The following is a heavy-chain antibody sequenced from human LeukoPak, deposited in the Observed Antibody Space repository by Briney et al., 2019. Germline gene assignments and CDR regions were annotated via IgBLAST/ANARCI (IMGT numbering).Heavy chain of an antibody. V-gene: IGHV1-69*05. J-gene: IGHJ3*02. CDR1: GGTFSSYA. Sequence: AAVKVSCKASGGTFSSYAISWVRQAPGQGLEWMGGIIPIFGTANYAQKFQGRVTMTRDMSTSTVYMELSSLRSEDTAVYYCARDFTVIGHAFDIWGQGTMVTVSS. CDR2: IIPIFGTA. D-gene: IGHD3-3*01. CDR3: ARDFTVIGHAFDI.